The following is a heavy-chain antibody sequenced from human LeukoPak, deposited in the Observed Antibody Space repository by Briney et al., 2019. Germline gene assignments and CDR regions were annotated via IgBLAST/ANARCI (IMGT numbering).Heavy chain of an antibody. CDR3: ARGGSGYDPVDY. CDR1: GGTFISYA. J-gene: IGHJ4*02. CDR2: IIPIFGTA. Sequence: ASVKVSCKASGGTFISYAISWVRQAPGQGLEWMGGIIPIFGTANYAQKFQGRVTITADESTSTAYMELSSLRSEDTAVYYCARGGSGYDPVDYWGQGTLVTVSS. D-gene: IGHD5-12*01. V-gene: IGHV1-69*13.